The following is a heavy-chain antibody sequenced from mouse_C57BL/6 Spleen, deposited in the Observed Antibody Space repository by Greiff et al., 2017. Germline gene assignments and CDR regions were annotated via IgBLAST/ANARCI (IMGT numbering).Heavy chain of an antibody. CDR2: IDPENGDT. CDR1: GFNIKDDY. D-gene: IGHD2-4*01. J-gene: IGHJ2*01. CDR3: TTPIYYDYDGDY. V-gene: IGHV14-4*01. Sequence: VQLQQSGAELVRPGASVKLSCTASGFNIKDDYMHWVKQRPEQGLEWIGWIDPENGDTEYASKFQGKATITADTASNTAYLQLSSLTSEDTAVYYCTTPIYYDYDGDYWGQGTTLTVSS.